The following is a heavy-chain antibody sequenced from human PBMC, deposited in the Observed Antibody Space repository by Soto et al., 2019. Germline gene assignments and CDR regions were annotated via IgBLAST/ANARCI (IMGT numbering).Heavy chain of an antibody. D-gene: IGHD2-2*01. J-gene: IGHJ4*02. CDR3: ARIYCSSVRCSSHFDY. Sequence: QVQLQESGPGLVKPSETLSLTCTVSSGSISGYYWSWIRQPPGKGLEWIGYIYYSGSTNYNPSLTSRVTISVDTSKNQFSLRLRSVTAADTAVYFCARIYCSSVRCSSHFDYWGQGTLVSVST. CDR1: SGSISGYY. V-gene: IGHV4-59*08. CDR2: IYYSGST.